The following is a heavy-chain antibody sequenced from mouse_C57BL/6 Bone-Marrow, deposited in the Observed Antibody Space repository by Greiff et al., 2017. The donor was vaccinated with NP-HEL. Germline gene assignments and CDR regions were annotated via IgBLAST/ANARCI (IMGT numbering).Heavy chain of an antibody. CDR3: TIPLGGYAMDY. D-gene: IGHD3-3*01. V-gene: IGHV1-15*01. CDR1: GYTFTDYE. Sequence: QVQLQQSGAALVRPGASVTLSCKASGYTFTDYEMHWVKQTPVHGLEWIGAIDPETGGTAYNQKFKGKAILTADKSSSTAYMELRSLTSEDSAVYYCTIPLGGYAMDYWGQGTSVTVSS. CDR2: IDPETGGT. J-gene: IGHJ4*01.